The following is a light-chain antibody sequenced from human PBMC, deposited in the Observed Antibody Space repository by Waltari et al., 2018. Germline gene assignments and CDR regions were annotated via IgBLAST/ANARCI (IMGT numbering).Light chain of an antibody. CDR3: HKYNSAPFT. J-gene: IGKJ3*01. CDR1: QDISSY. Sequence: DIQMTQSPSSLSASVGDRITITCRASQDISSYLAWYQQRPGKVPKLLIYAASTLQSGVPSLFSGSGSGTDFTLTISSLQPEDVATYYCHKYNSAPFTFGPGTKVDFK. V-gene: IGKV1-27*01. CDR2: AAS.